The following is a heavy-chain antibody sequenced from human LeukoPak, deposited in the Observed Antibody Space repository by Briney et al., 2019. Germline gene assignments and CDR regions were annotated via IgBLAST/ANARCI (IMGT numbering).Heavy chain of an antibody. CDR2: IYHSGST. D-gene: IGHD5-12*01. CDR1: GYSISSGYY. CDR3: AIYRGYDYVNIDY. Sequence: KPSETLSLTCAVSGYSISSGYYWGWILQPPGKGLEWIGSIYHSGSTYYNPSLKSRVTISVDTSKNQFSLKLSSVTAADTAVYYCAIYRGYDYVNIDYWGQGTLVTVSS. J-gene: IGHJ4*02. V-gene: IGHV4-38-2*01.